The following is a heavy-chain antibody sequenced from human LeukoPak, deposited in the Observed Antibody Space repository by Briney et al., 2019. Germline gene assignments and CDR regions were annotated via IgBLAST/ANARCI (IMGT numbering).Heavy chain of an antibody. J-gene: IGHJ4*02. CDR2: INAGNGNT. V-gene: IGHV1-3*01. D-gene: IGHD2-15*01. Sequence: ASVKVSCKASGYTFTSYAMHWVRQAPGQRLEWMGWINAGNGNTKYSQKFQGRVTITRDTSASTAYMELSSLRSEDTAVYYCARRMSPGYCSGGSCFLIDYWGQGTLATVSS. CDR3: ARRMSPGYCSGGSCFLIDY. CDR1: GYTFTSYA.